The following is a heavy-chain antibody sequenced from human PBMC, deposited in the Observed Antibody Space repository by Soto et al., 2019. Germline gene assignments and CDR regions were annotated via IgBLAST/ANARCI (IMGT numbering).Heavy chain of an antibody. J-gene: IGHJ5*02. CDR1: GGSFSGYY. CDR3: ARGRTGLLWCGESRKNWFDP. CDR2: INHSGST. V-gene: IGHV4-34*01. Sequence: PSETLSLTCAVYGGSFSGYYWSWIRQPPGKGLEWIGEINHSGSTNYNPSLKSRVTISVDTSKNQFCLKLSSVTAADTAVYYCARGRTGLLWCGESRKNWFDPWGQGTLVTVS. D-gene: IGHD3-10*01.